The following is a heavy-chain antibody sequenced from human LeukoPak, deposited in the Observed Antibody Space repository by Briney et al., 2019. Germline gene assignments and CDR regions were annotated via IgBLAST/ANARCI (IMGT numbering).Heavy chain of an antibody. CDR2: ISGSSSFM. J-gene: IGHJ4*02. CDR1: GFTFSSYT. V-gene: IGHV3-21*04. D-gene: IGHD4-23*01. CDR3: AREERLRWTAY. Sequence: GGSLRLSCAASGFTFSSYTMNWVRQAPGKGLEWVSSISGSSSFMYFADSVKGRFTISRDNAKNSLYLQMNSLRAEDTAVYYCAREERLRWTAYWGQGTLVTVSS.